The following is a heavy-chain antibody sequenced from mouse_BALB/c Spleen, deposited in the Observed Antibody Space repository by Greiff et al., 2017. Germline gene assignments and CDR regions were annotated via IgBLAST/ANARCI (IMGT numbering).Heavy chain of an antibody. Sequence: EVQVVESGGGLVKPGGSLKLSCAASGFTFSDYYMYWVRQTPEKRLEWVATISDGGSYTYYPDSVKGRFTISRDNAKNNLYLQMSSLKSEDTAMYYCARGYDGYFDYWGQGTTLTVSS. CDR1: GFTFSDYY. CDR3: ARGYDGYFDY. J-gene: IGHJ2*01. D-gene: IGHD2-3*01. CDR2: ISDGGSYT. V-gene: IGHV5-4*02.